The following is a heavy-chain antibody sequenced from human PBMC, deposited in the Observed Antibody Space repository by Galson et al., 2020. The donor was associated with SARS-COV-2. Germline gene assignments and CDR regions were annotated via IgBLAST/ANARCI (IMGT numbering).Heavy chain of an antibody. D-gene: IGHD3-3*01. CDR3: TRAYPSGGGFGSGRRDF. V-gene: IGHV1-18*04. Sequence: ASVKVSCKTSGYTFNTYGVTWVRQAPGQGLEWVGWISGNSGDTNYARSLQGRLTLTADTSTSTASMELRSLSSDDTAMSYCTRAYPSGGGFGSGRRDFWGQGTLVTVSS. CDR2: ISGNSGDT. CDR1: GYTFNTYG. J-gene: IGHJ4*02.